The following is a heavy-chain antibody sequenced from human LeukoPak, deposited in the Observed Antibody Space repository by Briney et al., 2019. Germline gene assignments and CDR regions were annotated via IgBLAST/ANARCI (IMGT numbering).Heavy chain of an antibody. J-gene: IGHJ4*02. CDR1: GGSLSSGGYY. V-gene: IGHV4-31*03. CDR3: ARERTGSSYDFDY. D-gene: IGHD6-13*01. CDR2: IYYSGST. Sequence: PSETLSLTCTVSGGSLSSGGYYWSWIRQHPGKGLEWIGYIYYSGSTYYNPSLKSRVTISVDTSKNQFSLKLSSVTAADTAVYYCARERTGSSYDFDYWGQGTLVTVSS.